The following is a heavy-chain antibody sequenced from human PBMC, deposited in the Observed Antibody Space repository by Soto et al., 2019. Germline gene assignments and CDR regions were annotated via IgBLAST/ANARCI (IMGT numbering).Heavy chain of an antibody. V-gene: IGHV3-15*07. D-gene: IGHD1-1*01. Sequence: GGPLRLSWATSGFTCKTLWRNRVRQIPGKGLEWVGRIKTKADGGTSDCAAPVKGRFTISRDDSRNTLHLQMDSLKTEDTAVYFCTTDAGRKSTFWIDYWGQGALVTVSS. J-gene: IGHJ4*02. CDR1: GFTCKTLW. CDR2: IKTKADGGTS. CDR3: TTDAGRKSTFWIDY.